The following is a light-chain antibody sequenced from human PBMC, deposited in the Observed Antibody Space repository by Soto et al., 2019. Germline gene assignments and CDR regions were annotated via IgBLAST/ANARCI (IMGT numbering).Light chain of an antibody. CDR1: QTVTRSY. J-gene: IGKJ5*01. CDR2: GIS. V-gene: IGKV3-20*01. Sequence: EILLTQSPGTLSLSPGERATLSCRASQTVTRSYLAWYQHKPGKAPRLLISGISRRAPGIPDRFSGDGSGTDFTLTISRLEPEDYAVYYCHQYEGSPITVGERKRLESK. CDR3: HQYEGSPIT.